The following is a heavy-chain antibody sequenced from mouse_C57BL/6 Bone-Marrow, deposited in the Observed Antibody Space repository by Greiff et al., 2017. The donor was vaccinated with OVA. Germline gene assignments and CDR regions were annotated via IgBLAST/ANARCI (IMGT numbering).Heavy chain of an antibody. D-gene: IGHD2-3*01. CDR3: ARPYDWFAY. CDR1: GFTFSDYY. J-gene: IGHJ3*01. V-gene: IGHV5-12*01. CDR2: ISNGGGST. Sequence: EVKLVESGGGLVQPGGSLKLSCAASGFTFSDYYMYWVRQTPEKRLEWVAYISNGGGSTYYPDTVKGRFTISRDNAKNTLYLQMSRLNSEDTAMYYCARPYDWFAYWGQGTLVTVSA.